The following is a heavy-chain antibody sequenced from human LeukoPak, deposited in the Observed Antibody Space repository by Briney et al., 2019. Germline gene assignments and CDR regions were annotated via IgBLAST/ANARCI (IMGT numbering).Heavy chain of an antibody. CDR2: ISAYNGNT. J-gene: IGHJ5*02. CDR1: GYTFTNYG. Sequence: ASVKLSCTASGYTFTNYGVNWVRQAPGQGLEWMGWISAYNGNTNYAQKFQGRVTMTTDTSTSTAYMELRSLRSDDTAVYYCARGLVNSDSWSGEFDPWGQGTLVTVSS. D-gene: IGHD3-3*01. CDR3: ARGLVNSDSWSGEFDP. V-gene: IGHV1-18*01.